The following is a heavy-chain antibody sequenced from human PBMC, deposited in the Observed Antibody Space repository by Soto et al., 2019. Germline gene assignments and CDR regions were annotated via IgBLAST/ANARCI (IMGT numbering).Heavy chain of an antibody. J-gene: IGHJ4*02. Sequence: ASVKVSCKASGCTFISYGISWVRQAPGQGLEWMGWISAYNGDTDYEQKLQGRVTMTTDTSTTTAYMELRSLRSDDTAVYYCARDLSTGYSSSWYGRSSLDYWGQGTLVTVSS. D-gene: IGHD6-13*01. CDR1: GCTFISYG. CDR2: ISAYNGDT. V-gene: IGHV1-18*01. CDR3: ARDLSTGYSSSWYGRSSLDY.